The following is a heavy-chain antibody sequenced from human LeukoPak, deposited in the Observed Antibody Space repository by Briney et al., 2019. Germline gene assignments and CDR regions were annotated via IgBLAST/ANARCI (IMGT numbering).Heavy chain of an antibody. Sequence: ASVKVSCKASGYTFTGYYMHWVRQAPGQGLEWMGWMNPNSGNTGYAQKFQGRVTMTRNTSISTAYMELSSLRSEDTAVYYCARGPFAILNWFDPWGQGTLVTVSS. CDR2: MNPNSGNT. V-gene: IGHV1-8*02. J-gene: IGHJ5*02. CDR3: ARGPFAILNWFDP. CDR1: GYTFTGYY. D-gene: IGHD2-15*01.